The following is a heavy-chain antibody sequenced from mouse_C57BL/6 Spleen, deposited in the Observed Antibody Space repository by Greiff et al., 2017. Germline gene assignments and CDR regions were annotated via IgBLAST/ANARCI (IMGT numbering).Heavy chain of an antibody. Sequence: EVKLMESGGGLVKPGGSLKLSCAASGFTFSAYGMHWVRQAPGKGLEWVAYISSGSSTIYYADTVKGRFTISRDNAKNTLFLQMTSLRSEDTAMYYCARGNYGYAMDYWGQGTSVTVSS. CDR1: GFTFSAYG. V-gene: IGHV5-17*01. D-gene: IGHD2-1*01. CDR3: ARGNYGYAMDY. J-gene: IGHJ4*01. CDR2: ISSGSSTI.